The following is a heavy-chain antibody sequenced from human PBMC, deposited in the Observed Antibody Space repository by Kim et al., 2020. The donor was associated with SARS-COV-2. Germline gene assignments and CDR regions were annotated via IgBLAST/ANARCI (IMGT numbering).Heavy chain of an antibody. D-gene: IGHD3-22*01. CDR3: ARVSGGSGYYDY. J-gene: IGHJ4*02. V-gene: IGHV3-30*01. Sequence: YADSVKGRFTISRDNSKNTLYLQMNSLRAEDTAVYYCARVSGGSGYYDYWGQGTLVTVSS.